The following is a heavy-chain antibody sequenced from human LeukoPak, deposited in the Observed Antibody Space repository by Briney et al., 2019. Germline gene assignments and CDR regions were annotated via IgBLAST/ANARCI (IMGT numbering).Heavy chain of an antibody. V-gene: IGHV4-59*08. J-gene: IGHJ6*02. CDR1: GGSISSYY. CDR3: ASHSGWGYYGMDV. Sequence: SETLSLTCTVSGGSISSYYWSWIRQPPGKGLEWIGYIYYSGSTNYNPSLKSRVTISVDTSKNQFSLKLSSVTAADTAVYYCASHSGWGYYGMDVWGQGTTVTVSS. D-gene: IGHD6-19*01. CDR2: IYYSGST.